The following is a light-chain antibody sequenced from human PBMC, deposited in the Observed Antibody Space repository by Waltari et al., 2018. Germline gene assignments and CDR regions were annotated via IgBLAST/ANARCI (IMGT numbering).Light chain of an antibody. CDR2: RAS. CDR1: QSVLYSSDNKNY. CDR3: QQYYSDPNN. V-gene: IGKV4-1*01. J-gene: IGKJ2*01. Sequence: DIVMTQSPDSLAVSLGERATINCKSSQSVLYSSDNKNYLGWYQQKPGHPPKLLISRASTRECGVPDRSSGSGSGTDFTLTISSLQAEDVAVYYCQQYYSDPNNFGQGTKLEIE.